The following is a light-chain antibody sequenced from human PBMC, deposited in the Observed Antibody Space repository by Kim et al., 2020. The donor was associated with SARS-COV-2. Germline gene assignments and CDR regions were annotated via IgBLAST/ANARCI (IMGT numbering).Light chain of an antibody. CDR1: SSNIGSNY. J-gene: IGLJ3*02. CDR3: AAWDDSLSGPV. V-gene: IGLV1-47*01. CDR2: RNN. Sequence: GKRVSISCSGSSSNIGSNYVYWYQQLPRTAPKLLIYRNNQRPSGVPDRFSGSKSGTSASLAIIGLRSEDEADYYCAAWDDSLSGPVFGGGTQLTVL.